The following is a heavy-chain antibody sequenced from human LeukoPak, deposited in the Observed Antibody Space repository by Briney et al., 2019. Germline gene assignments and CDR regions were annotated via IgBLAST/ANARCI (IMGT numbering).Heavy chain of an antibody. CDR2: IYQNGDT. CDR1: GDSVSSGRYS. D-gene: IGHD6-25*01. Sequence: SQTLSLTCGVSGDSVSSGRYSWTWIRQPPGKGLEWIGFIYQNGDTYYSPSLRSRVTVTIDKSKNQFSLKLKSVTAADTAVYYCARGQGHIAATARFDPWGQGTQVTVSS. CDR3: ARGQGHIAATARFDP. V-gene: IGHV4-30-2*01. J-gene: IGHJ5*02.